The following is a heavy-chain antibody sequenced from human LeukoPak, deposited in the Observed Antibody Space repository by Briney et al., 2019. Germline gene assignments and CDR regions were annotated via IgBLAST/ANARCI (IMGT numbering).Heavy chain of an antibody. V-gene: IGHV3-11*03. CDR2: ISSGSEDT. CDR1: GSTFSAYS. CDR3: VGPPCLRGGYCSTNS. Sequence: GGSLRLSCAASGSTFSAYSMTWIRQAPGKGLERLAYISSGSEDTLYADSVKGRFTISRDNAKNSLYLQMNSLTAEDTAVYYCVGPPCLRGGYCSTNSWGQGTLVTVDS. J-gene: IGHJ4*02. D-gene: IGHD2-2*01.